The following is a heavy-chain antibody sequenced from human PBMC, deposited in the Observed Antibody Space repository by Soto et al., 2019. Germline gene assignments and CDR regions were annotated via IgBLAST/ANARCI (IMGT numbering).Heavy chain of an antibody. D-gene: IGHD2-15*01. CDR3: ARDLGYCSGGSCYRHFDY. CDR2: ISSSSSYI. CDR1: GFTFSSYR. Sequence: PGGSLRLSCAASGFTFSSYRMNWVRQAPGKGLEWVSSISSSSSYIYYADSVKGRFTISRDNAKNSLYLQMNSLRAEDTAVYYCARDLGYCSGGSCYRHFDYWGQGTLVTVSS. V-gene: IGHV3-21*01. J-gene: IGHJ4*02.